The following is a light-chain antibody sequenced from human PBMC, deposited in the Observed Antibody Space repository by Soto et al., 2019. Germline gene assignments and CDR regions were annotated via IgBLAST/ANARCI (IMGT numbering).Light chain of an antibody. V-gene: IGKV3-20*01. J-gene: IGKJ3*01. CDR2: GAS. CDR1: QSVSSSY. CDR3: QQYGSSPPIT. Sequence: EIVLTQSPGTLSLSPGERATLSCRASQSVSSSYLAWYQQKPGQAPRLLIYGASSRATGIPDRFSGSGSGTDFTLTISRLETEDFAVYYCQQYGSSPPITCGPGTKVDIK.